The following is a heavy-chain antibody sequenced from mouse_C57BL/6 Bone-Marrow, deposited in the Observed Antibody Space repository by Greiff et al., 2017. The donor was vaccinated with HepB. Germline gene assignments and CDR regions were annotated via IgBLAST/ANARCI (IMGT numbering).Heavy chain of an antibody. CDR2: IRSKSNNYAT. V-gene: IGHV10-1*01. D-gene: IGHD1-1*01. Sequence: EVQVVESGGGLVQPKGSLKLSCAASGFSFNTYAMNWVRQAPGKGLEWVARIRSKSNNYATYYADSVKDRFTISRDDSESMLYLQMNNLKTEDTAMYYCVRREITTVVATNWYFDVWGTGTTVTVSS. CDR1: GFSFNTYA. J-gene: IGHJ1*03. CDR3: VRREITTVVATNWYFDV.